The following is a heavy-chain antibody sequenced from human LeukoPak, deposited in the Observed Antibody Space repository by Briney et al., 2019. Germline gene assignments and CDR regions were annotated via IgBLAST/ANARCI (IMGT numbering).Heavy chain of an antibody. Sequence: SETLSLTCTVSGGSVSSGSYYWSWIRQPPGKGLEWIGYIYYSGSTNYNPPLKSRVTISVDTPKNQFSLKLSSVTAADTAVYYCARVHTTVTTYYFDYWGQGTLVTVSS. CDR2: IYYSGST. J-gene: IGHJ4*02. D-gene: IGHD4-17*01. CDR3: ARVHTTVTTYYFDY. CDR1: GGSVSSGSYY. V-gene: IGHV4-61*01.